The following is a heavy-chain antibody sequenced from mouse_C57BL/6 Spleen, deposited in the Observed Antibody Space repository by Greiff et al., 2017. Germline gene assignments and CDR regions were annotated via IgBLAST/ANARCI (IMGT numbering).Heavy chain of an antibody. Sequence: QVQLQQPGAELVRPGSSVKLSCKASGYTFTSYWMHWVKQRPIQGLEWIGNIDPSDSETHYNQKFKDKATLTVDKSSSTAYMQLSSLTSEDSAVYYCARSVGSSYWYFDVWGTGTTVTVSS. CDR2: IDPSDSET. D-gene: IGHD1-1*01. J-gene: IGHJ1*03. CDR1: GYTFTSYW. V-gene: IGHV1-52*01. CDR3: ARSVGSSYWYFDV.